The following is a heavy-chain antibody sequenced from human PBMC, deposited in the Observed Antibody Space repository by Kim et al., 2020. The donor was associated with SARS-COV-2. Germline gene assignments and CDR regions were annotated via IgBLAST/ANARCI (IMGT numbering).Heavy chain of an antibody. CDR1: GFTLSYYW. CDR2: IRSDGSGT. J-gene: IGHJ4*02. D-gene: IGHD3-3*01. V-gene: IGHV3-74*01. CDR3: ARLGVGSTGLDQ. Sequence: GGSLRLSCAASGFTLSYYWVHWVRQAPGKGLVWVSRIRSDGSGTNYADSVKGRFTISRVNAKNTVDLQMNSLRAEDTAVYYCARLGVGSTGLDQWGQGTPVTVSS.